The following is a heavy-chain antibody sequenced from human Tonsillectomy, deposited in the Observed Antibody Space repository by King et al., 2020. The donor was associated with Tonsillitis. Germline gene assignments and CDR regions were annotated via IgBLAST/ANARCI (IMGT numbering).Heavy chain of an antibody. Sequence: VQLVESGGGLVQPGGSLRLSCAASGCTFSSYSMNWVRQAPGKGLEWISSTSSSSSTIYYADSVKGRFTISRDNAKNSLYLQMNSLRAEDTAVYYCAREGIAAEVAYWGQGTLVTVSS. CDR2: TSSSSSTI. CDR1: GCTFSSYS. J-gene: IGHJ4*02. V-gene: IGHV3-48*04. CDR3: AREGIAAEVAY. D-gene: IGHD6-13*01.